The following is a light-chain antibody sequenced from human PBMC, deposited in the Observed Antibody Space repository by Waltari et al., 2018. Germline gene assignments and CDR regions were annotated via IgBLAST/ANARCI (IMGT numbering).Light chain of an antibody. CDR1: QSISNW. CDR3: QQVNSFPAT. Sequence: DIQMTQSPSSVSAFLGDRVTITWRASQSISNWLAWYQQKPGKAPKLLIYGASDLHSGVPSRFSGSGAGTDFTLTISSLQAEDFATYYCQQVNSFPATFGGGTTVEIK. CDR2: GAS. J-gene: IGKJ4*01. V-gene: IGKV1-12*01.